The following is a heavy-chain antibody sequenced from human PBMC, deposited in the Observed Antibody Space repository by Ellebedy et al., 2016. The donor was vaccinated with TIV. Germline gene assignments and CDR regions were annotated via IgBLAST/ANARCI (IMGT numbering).Heavy chain of an antibody. CDR2: VYHGGSI. D-gene: IGHD4-17*01. CDR3: AVLTTQPPKATY. V-gene: IGHV4-34*01. Sequence: SETLSLTCGVYGGSFSGYYWSWIRQPPGKGLEWIGEVYHGGSISYNPSLKSRVAISAYTSKNQFSLTMSSVTAADTALYYCAVLTTQPPKATYWGQGTLVTVSS. CDR1: GGSFSGYY. J-gene: IGHJ4*02.